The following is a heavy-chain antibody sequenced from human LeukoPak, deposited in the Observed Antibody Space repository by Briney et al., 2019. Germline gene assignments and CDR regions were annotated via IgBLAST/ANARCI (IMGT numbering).Heavy chain of an antibody. D-gene: IGHD3-16*01. V-gene: IGHV3-66*02. CDR3: ARDQGRMSLGYYYYYMDV. J-gene: IGHJ6*03. CDR2: IYSGGST. CDR1: GFTVSSNY. Sequence: GGSVRLSSAASGFTVSSNYMSWARQAPGKGLEWVSIIYSGGSTYYADSVKGRFTISRDNSKNTLYLQMSSLRAEDTAVYYCARDQGRMSLGYYYYYMDVWGRGTTVTVSS.